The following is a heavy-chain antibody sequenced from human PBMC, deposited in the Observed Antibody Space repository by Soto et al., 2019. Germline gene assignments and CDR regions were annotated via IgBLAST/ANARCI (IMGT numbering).Heavy chain of an antibody. Sequence: QVQLQESGPGLVQPSETLSLTCAVSGDSISRSVWWTWVRQSPGKGLEWIGDAYHTGNTNYSPSLRARVTITADKSKNLFSLFLNSITAAVTAIYSCATFCTGDCDSISYAFSVWGHGTMVTVSS. CDR3: ATFCTGDCDSISYAFSV. D-gene: IGHD2-21*02. V-gene: IGHV4-4*02. CDR2: AYHTGNT. J-gene: IGHJ3*01. CDR1: GDSISRSVW.